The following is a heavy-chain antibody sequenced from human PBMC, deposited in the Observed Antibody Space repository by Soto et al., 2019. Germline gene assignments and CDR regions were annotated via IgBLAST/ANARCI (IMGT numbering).Heavy chain of an antibody. J-gene: IGHJ5*02. Sequence: ASVKVSCKASGYTFTSYGISWVRQAPGQGLEWMGWISAYNGNTNYAQKLQGRVTMTTDTSTSTAYMELRSLRSDDTAVYYCARLKLRFLEWFPPNWFDPWGQGTLVTVS. CDR1: GYTFTSYG. CDR2: ISAYNGNT. CDR3: ARLKLRFLEWFPPNWFDP. V-gene: IGHV1-18*01. D-gene: IGHD3-3*01.